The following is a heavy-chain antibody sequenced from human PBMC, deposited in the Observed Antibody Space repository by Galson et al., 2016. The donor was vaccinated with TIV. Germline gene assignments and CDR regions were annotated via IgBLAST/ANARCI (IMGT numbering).Heavy chain of an antibody. V-gene: IGHV1-18*04. J-gene: IGHJ4*02. CDR3: ARDAPYASAWSSDY. D-gene: IGHD2-2*01. Sequence: SVKVSCKASGYTFTNYGISWVRQAPGQGLEWMGWICGYDSNREYAQKVQGRVTLSIDTSTSTAYMEVRSLKSDDTAVYYCARDAPYASAWSSDYWGQGTLVTVSP. CDR2: ICGYDSNR. CDR1: GYTFTNYG.